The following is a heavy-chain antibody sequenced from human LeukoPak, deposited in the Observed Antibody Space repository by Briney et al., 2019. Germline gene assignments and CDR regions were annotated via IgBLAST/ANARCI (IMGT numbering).Heavy chain of an antibody. CDR2: ISAYNGNT. J-gene: IGHJ4*02. D-gene: IGHD5-18*01. CDR1: GYTFTSYG. CDR3: AIAVYAILGTPKAGYSYGHYFDY. V-gene: IGHV1-18*01. Sequence: ASVKVSCKASGYTFTSYGIGWVRQAPGQGLEWMGWISAYNGNTNYAQKLQGRVTMTTDTSTSTAYMELRSLRSDDTAVYYCAIAVYAILGTPKAGYSYGHYFDYWGQGTLVTVSS.